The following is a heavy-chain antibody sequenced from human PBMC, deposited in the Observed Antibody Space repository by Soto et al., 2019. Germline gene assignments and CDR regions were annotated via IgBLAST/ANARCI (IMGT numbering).Heavy chain of an antibody. CDR2: IYHSGST. J-gene: IGHJ5*02. CDR1: GGSISSSNW. CDR3: ASVNYDLWSGYPNWFDP. Sequence: SETLSLTCAVSGGSISSSNWWSWVRQPPGKGLEWIGEIYHSGSTNYNPSLKSRVTISVDKSKNQFSLKLSSVTAADTAVYYCASVNYDLWSGYPNWFDPWGQGTLVTVYS. V-gene: IGHV4-4*02. D-gene: IGHD3-3*01.